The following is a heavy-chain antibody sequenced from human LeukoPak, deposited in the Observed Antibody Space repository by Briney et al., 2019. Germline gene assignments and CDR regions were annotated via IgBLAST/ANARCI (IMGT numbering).Heavy chain of an antibody. CDR2: TYYRSKWYN. CDR3: ARVRFLEWLPFDY. CDR1: GDSVSSNSAA. J-gene: IGHJ4*02. D-gene: IGHD3-3*01. Sequence: SQTLSLTCAISGDSVSSNSAAWNWIRQSPSRGLEWLGRTYYRSKWYNDYAVSVKSRITINPDTSKNQFSLNLSSVTAADTAVYYCARVRFLEWLPFDYWGQGTLVTVSS. V-gene: IGHV6-1*01.